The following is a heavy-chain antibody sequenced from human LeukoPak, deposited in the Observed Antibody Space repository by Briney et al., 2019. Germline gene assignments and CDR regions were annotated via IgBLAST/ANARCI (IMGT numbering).Heavy chain of an antibody. V-gene: IGHV3-7*04. CDR3: AGARSGYYSDYYYGMDV. CDR1: GFTFSSYW. Sequence: PGGSLRLSCAASGFTFSSYWMSWVRQAPGKGLEWVANIKQDGSEKYYVDSVKGRLTISRDNAKNSLYLQMNSLRAEDTAVYYCAGARSGYYSDYYYGMDVWGQGTTVTVSS. D-gene: IGHD3-22*01. CDR2: IKQDGSEK. J-gene: IGHJ6*02.